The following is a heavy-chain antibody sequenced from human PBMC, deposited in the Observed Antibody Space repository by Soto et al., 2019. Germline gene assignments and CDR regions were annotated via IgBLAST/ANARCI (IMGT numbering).Heavy chain of an antibody. V-gene: IGHV3-30*18. CDR2: ISYDGSNK. Sequence: PGGSLRLSCAASGFTFSSYGMHWVRQAPGKGLEWVAVISYDGSNKYYADSVKGRFTISRDNSKNTLYLQMNSLRAEDTAVYYCAKDRGGYCSSTSCYSDAFDMWGQGTMVTVSS. J-gene: IGHJ3*02. CDR3: AKDRGGYCSSTSCYSDAFDM. CDR1: GFTFSSYG. D-gene: IGHD2-2*02.